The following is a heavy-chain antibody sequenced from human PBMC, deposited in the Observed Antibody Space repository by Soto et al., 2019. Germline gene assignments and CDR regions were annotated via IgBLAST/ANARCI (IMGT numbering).Heavy chain of an antibody. CDR3: ARSPGISGTRASQYAMDV. D-gene: IGHD1-20*01. V-gene: IGHV1-69*01. CDR2: IIPIFGTP. CDR1: GDTFNTFA. Sequence: QVQLVQSGAEVKKPGSSVRVSCKASGDTFNTFAISWVRQAPGQGLEWMGGIIPIFGTPDYAQQFPGRVTISADESTSTAYLELSILRSDDTAVYYCARSPGISGTRASQYAMDVWGQGTTVTVSS. J-gene: IGHJ6*02.